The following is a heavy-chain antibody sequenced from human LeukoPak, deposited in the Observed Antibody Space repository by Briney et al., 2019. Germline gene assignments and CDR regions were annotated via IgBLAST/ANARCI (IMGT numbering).Heavy chain of an antibody. CDR3: ASVRRGFGESSKYYSYYYMHV. CDR2: IYYSGST. Sequence: SETLSLTCTVSGGSISSSSYYWGWIRQPPGKGLEWIGNIYYSGSTYYNPSLKCRVTISVDTSNNQFSLKLSAVTAADTAVYYCASVRRGFGESSKYYSYYYMHVWGNGTTVTIAS. J-gene: IGHJ6*03. V-gene: IGHV4-39*01. D-gene: IGHD3-10*01. CDR1: GGSISSSSYY.